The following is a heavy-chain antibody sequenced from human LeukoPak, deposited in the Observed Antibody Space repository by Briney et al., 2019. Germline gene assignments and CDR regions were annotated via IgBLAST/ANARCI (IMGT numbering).Heavy chain of an antibody. D-gene: IGHD6-13*01. Sequence: GASVKVSCKASGGTFSSYAISWVRQAPGQGLEWMGGIIPIFGTANYAQKFQGRVTITTDESTSTAYMELSSLRSEDTAVYYCARDRVSLAAADAKNYYYYYYMDVWGKGTTVTVSS. V-gene: IGHV1-69*05. CDR2: IIPIFGTA. CDR3: ARDRVSLAAADAKNYYYYYYMDV. CDR1: GGTFSSYA. J-gene: IGHJ6*03.